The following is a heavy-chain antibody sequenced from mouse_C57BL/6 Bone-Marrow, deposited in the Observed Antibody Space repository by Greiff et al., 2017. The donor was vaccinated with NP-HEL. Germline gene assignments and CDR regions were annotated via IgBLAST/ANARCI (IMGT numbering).Heavy chain of an antibody. CDR1: GFTFSSYA. J-gene: IGHJ4*01. CDR3: TRSYYGSRYYYAMDY. V-gene: IGHV5-9-1*02. CDR2: ISSGGDYI. Sequence: EVQVVESGEGLVKPGGSLKLSCAASGFTFSSYAMSWVRQTPEKRLEWVAYISSGGDYIYYADTVKGRFTISRDNARNTLYLQMSSLKSEDTAMYYCTRSYYGSRYYYAMDYWGQGTSVTVSS. D-gene: IGHD1-1*01.